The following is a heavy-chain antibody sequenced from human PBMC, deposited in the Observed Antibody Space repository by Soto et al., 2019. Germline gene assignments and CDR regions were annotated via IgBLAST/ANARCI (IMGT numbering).Heavy chain of an antibody. V-gene: IGHV1-18*01. CDR2: ISAYNGNT. J-gene: IGHJ6*02. CDR1: GYTFTSYG. CDR3: ARGSHYGAYERLYYYGMDV. Sequence: QVQLVQSGAEVKKPGASVKVSCKASGYTFTSYGISWVRQAPGQGLEWMGWISAYNGNTNYAQKXXGRATMTTDTXXSXAXXELRSLRSDDTAVYYCARGSHYGAYERLYYYGMDVWGQGTTVTVSS. D-gene: IGHD4-17*01.